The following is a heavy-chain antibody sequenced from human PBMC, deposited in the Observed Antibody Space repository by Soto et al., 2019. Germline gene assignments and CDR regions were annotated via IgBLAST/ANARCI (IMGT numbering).Heavy chain of an antibody. CDR2: IRDRAFSYAT. Sequence: EVLLVESGGGLVQPGGSLKLSCAASGFVFKDSSIHWVRQASGKELEWVGRIRDRAFSYATAYAASVKGRFTISRDDSTNTAYLQMNSLKTEDTAIYYCTRLISAAQDYWGQGTLVTVSS. CDR1: GFVFKDSS. V-gene: IGHV3-73*01. CDR3: TRLISAAQDY. J-gene: IGHJ4*02. D-gene: IGHD3-10*01.